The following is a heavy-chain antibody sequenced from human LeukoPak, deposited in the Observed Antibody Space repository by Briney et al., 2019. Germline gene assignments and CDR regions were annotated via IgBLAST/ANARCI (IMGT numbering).Heavy chain of an antibody. CDR3: ARGLYCSSTSCYDFDY. Sequence: SGTLSLTCAVSGGSISSSNWWGWVRQSPGKGLEWIGVIYHSGSTNYNPSLKSRVTMSVDKSKNQFSLKLSSVTAADTAVYYCARGLYCSSTSCYDFDYWGQGTLVTVSS. CDR2: IYHSGST. D-gene: IGHD2-2*01. CDR1: GGSISSSNW. V-gene: IGHV4-4*02. J-gene: IGHJ4*02.